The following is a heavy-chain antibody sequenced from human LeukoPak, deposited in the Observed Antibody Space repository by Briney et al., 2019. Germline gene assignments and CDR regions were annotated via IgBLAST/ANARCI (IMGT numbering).Heavy chain of an antibody. J-gene: IGHJ4*02. CDR1: GGTFSNYA. CDR3: AKPSGYSYGFDY. Sequence: AVNVSFQACGGTFSNYAITWVRQAPGRGLAWMGRIIPILGIANYAQKFQGRVTITADKSTSTAYMELSSLRSEDTAVYYCAKPSGYSYGFDYWGQGTLVTVSS. V-gene: IGHV1-69*04. CDR2: IIPILGIA. D-gene: IGHD5-18*01.